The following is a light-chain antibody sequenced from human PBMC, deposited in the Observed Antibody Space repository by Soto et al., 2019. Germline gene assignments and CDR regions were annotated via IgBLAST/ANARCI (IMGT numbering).Light chain of an antibody. J-gene: IGKJ4*01. V-gene: IGKV1-12*01. CDR3: QQRSNWPLT. Sequence: DIQMTQSKTSLSAVVGDRVTITCRSSLGIGDMFAWFQQKPGKAPQFLIQAASNLQSGIPARFSGSGSGTDFTLTISSLEPEDFAVYYCQQRSNWPLTFGGVTNVDIK. CDR1: LGIGDM. CDR2: AAS.